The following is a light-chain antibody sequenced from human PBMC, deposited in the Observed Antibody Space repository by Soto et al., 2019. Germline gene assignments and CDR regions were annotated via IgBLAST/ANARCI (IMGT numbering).Light chain of an antibody. CDR1: SSDVGGYNY. CDR3: SSYTSSTTPLYV. Sequence: SALPQPASVYGAPGQSITISCTGTSSDVGGYNYVSWYQQHPGKAPKPMIYGVSNRPSGVSDRFSGSKSGNTASLTISGLQAEDEADYYCSSYTSSTTPLYVFGTGTKVTVL. CDR2: GVS. V-gene: IGLV2-14*01. J-gene: IGLJ1*01.